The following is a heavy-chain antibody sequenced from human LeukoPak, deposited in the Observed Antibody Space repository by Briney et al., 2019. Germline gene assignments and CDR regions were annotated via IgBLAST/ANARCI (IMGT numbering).Heavy chain of an antibody. J-gene: IGHJ4*02. Sequence: GGSLRLSCAASGFTVSSNYMSWVRQAPGKGLEWVSAISGSGGSTYYADSVKGRFTISRDNSKNTLYLQMNSLRAEDTAVYYCAKAFRIVGATSDGYWYDYWGQGTLVTVSS. D-gene: IGHD1-26*01. CDR3: AKAFRIVGATSDGYWYDY. CDR1: GFTVSSNY. CDR2: ISGSGGST. V-gene: IGHV3-23*01.